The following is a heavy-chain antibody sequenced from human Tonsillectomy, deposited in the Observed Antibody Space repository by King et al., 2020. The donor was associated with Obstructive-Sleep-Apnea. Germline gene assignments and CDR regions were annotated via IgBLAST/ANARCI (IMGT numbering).Heavy chain of an antibody. V-gene: IGHV1-8*01. J-gene: IGHJ4*02. CDR2: MNPNSGNT. CDR3: VRERGYPDY. CDR1: GYTFTRYD. Sequence: VQLVESGAEVKKPGASVKVSCKASGYTFTRYDINWVRQATGQGLEWMGWMNPNSGNTGYAQKFQGRVTMTRNTSMTTAYMELRSLTSEDTAVYYCVRERGYPDYWGQGTLVTVSS. D-gene: IGHD5-18*01.